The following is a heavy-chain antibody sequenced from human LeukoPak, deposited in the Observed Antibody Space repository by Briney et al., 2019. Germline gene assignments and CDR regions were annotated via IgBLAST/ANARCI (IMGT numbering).Heavy chain of an antibody. J-gene: IGHJ2*01. Sequence: SQTLSLTCTVSGGSISSGSYYWSWIRQPAGKGLEWIGRIYTSGSTNYNPSLKSRATISVDTSKNQFSLKLSSVTAADTAVYYCARTGLRWSFDLWGRGTLVTVSS. V-gene: IGHV4-61*02. CDR3: ARTGLRWSFDL. D-gene: IGHD5-12*01. CDR1: GGSISSGSYY. CDR2: IYTSGST.